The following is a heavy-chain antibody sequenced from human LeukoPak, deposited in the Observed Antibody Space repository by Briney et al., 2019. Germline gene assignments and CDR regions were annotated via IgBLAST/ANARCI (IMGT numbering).Heavy chain of an antibody. CDR3: ARRPGSESSGYGTFDI. CDR1: GGSISSSNW. CDR2: IYHSGST. J-gene: IGHJ3*02. Sequence: SETLSLTCAVSGGSISSSNWWSWVRQPPGKGLEWIGEIYHSGSTNYNPSLQSRVTMSVDTSKNQFSLKLRSVTAADTAVYYCARRPGSESSGYGTFDIWGQGAMVTVSS. V-gene: IGHV4-4*02. D-gene: IGHD3-22*01.